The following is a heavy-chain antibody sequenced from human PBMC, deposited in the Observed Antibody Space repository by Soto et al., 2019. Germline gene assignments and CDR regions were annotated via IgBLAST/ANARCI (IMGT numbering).Heavy chain of an antibody. Sequence: SETLSLTCTVSGGSVSSGSYYWSWIRQPPGKGLEWIGYIYYSGSTNCNPSLKSRVTISVDTSKNQFSLKLSSVTAADTAVYYCARDLGVPAAIGSYYYYGMDVWGQGTTVTVS. CDR2: IYYSGST. D-gene: IGHD2-2*02. V-gene: IGHV4-61*01. J-gene: IGHJ6*02. CDR3: ARDLGVPAAIGSYYYYGMDV. CDR1: GGSVSSGSYY.